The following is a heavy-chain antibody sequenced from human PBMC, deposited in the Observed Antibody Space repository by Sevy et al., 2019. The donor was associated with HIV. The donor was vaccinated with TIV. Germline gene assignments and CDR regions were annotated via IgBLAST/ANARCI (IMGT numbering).Heavy chain of an antibody. CDR3: ARAAVDSRDGYNYNFDY. CDR1: GFTFSSYG. Sequence: GGSLRLSCAASGFTFSSYGMHWVRQAPGKGLEWVAVIWYDGSNNYYADSVKGRFTISRDNSKNTLYLQMNSLRAEDTAVYYCARAAVDSRDGYNYNFDYWGQGTLVTVSS. V-gene: IGHV3-33*01. CDR2: IWYDGSNN. D-gene: IGHD5-12*01. J-gene: IGHJ4*02.